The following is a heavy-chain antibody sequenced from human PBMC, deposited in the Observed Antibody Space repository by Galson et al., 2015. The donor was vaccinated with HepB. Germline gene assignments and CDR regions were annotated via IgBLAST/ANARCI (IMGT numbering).Heavy chain of an antibody. Sequence: SLRLSCAASGFTFSNYAMTWVRQAPGKGLEWVSSIRESGGYTDYADSAKGRFTISRDNAKNTLYLRVNSLRVDDTAVYYCAKHEGQHWGQGTLVTVSS. V-gene: IGHV3-23*01. CDR3: AKHEGQH. J-gene: IGHJ1*01. CDR2: IRESGGYT. CDR1: GFTFSNYA.